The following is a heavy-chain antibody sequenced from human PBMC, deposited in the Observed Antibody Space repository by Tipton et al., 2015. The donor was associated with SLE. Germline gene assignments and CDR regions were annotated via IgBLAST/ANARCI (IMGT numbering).Heavy chain of an antibody. Sequence: GSLRLSCAASGFTFSSYAIHWVRQAPGKGLEWVSGLSGSGDTTYYGDSVKGRFAISRDNFKNTLFLQMNSLRAEDTAVYFCAKMGGYCGDDCYWWELDFWGQGTLVTVSS. J-gene: IGHJ4*02. V-gene: IGHV3-23*01. CDR1: GFTFSSYA. CDR3: AKMGGYCGDDCYWWELDF. CDR2: LSGSGDTT. D-gene: IGHD2-21*01.